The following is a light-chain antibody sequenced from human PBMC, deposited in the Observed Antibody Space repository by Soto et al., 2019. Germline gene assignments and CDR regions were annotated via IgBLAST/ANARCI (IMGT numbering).Light chain of an antibody. J-gene: IGLJ3*02. CDR1: SSDIGGYNY. V-gene: IGLV2-14*01. CDR2: EVT. CDR3: NSYTSSSTRV. Sequence: QSALTQPASVSGSPGQSITISCTGTSSDIGGYNYVSWYQQHPGKVPKIIIYEVTNRPSGVSNRFSGSKSGNTASLTISGLQPEDEADYYCNSYTSSSTRVFGGGTQLTVL.